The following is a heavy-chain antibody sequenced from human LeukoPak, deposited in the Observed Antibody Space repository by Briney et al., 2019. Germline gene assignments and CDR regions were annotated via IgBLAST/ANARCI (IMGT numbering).Heavy chain of an antibody. V-gene: IGHV1-2*06. CDR2: INPNSGGT. CDR3: ARGGGDYYDSSGYYGY. CDR1: GYTFTGYY. Sequence: GASVKVSCEASGYTFTGYYMHWVRQAPGQGLEWMGRINPNSGGTNYAQKFQGRVTMTRDTSISTAYMELSRLRSDDTAVYYCARGGGDYYDSSGYYGYWGQGTLVTVSS. J-gene: IGHJ4*02. D-gene: IGHD3-22*01.